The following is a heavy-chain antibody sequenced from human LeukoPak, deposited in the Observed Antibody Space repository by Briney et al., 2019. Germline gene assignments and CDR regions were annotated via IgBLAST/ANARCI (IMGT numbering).Heavy chain of an antibody. CDR1: GGSISSGGYS. J-gene: IGHJ4*02. Sequence: PSETLSLTCAVSGGSISSGGYSWTWIRQPPGKGLEWIGYIYHSGNSYCNLSLKSRVTISLDKSKNQFSLRLTSVTAADTAVYYCTTNPVADTNPKFDYWGQGTLATVSS. D-gene: IGHD6-19*01. CDR3: TTNPVADTNPKFDY. CDR2: IYHSGNS. V-gene: IGHV4-30-2*01.